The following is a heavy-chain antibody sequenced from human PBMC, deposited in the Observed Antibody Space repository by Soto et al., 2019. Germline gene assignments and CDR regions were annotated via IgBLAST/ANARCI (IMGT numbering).Heavy chain of an antibody. V-gene: IGHV3-30-3*01. J-gene: IGHJ6*02. Sequence: QVQLVESGGGVVQPGRSLRLSCAASGFTFSSYAMHWVRQAPGKGLEWVAVISYDGSNKYYADSVKGRFTISRDNSKNTLYLQMNSLRAEDTAVYYCALTSNCSGGSCYFSYYYYYGMDVRGQGTTVTVSS. D-gene: IGHD2-15*01. CDR2: ISYDGSNK. CDR1: GFTFSSYA. CDR3: ALTSNCSGGSCYFSYYYYYGMDV.